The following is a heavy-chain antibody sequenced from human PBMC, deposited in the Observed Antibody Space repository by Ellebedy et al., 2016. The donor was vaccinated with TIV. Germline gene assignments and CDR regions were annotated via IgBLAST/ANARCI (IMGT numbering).Heavy chain of an antibody. J-gene: IGHJ5*02. D-gene: IGHD3-3*01. V-gene: IGHV4-34*01. CDR3: ARGGSSTNTDFGVVIFDNWFDP. CDR1: GGSLSGYF. Sequence: SETLSLXCAVYGGSLSGYFWNWLRQSPEKGLEWIGEIDPSENFKYNPSLRSRLDISIDTSKNQFSLRLTSVTALDTAVYYCARGGSSTNTDFGVVIFDNWFDPWGLGTPVTVSS. CDR2: IDPSENF.